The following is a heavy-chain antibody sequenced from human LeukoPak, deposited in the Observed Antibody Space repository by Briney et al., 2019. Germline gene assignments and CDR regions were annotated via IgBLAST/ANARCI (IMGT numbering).Heavy chain of an antibody. V-gene: IGHV5-51*01. D-gene: IGHD2-2*01. CDR2: IYPGDSDT. CDR3: ARLASYCSSTSCYGNWFDP. CDR1: GYSFTSYW. Sequence: GESPKISCKGSGYSFTSYWIGWVRQMPGKGLEWMGIIYPGDSDTRYSPSFQGQVTISADKSISTAYLQWSSLKASDTAMYYCARLASYCSSTSCYGNWFDPWGQGTLVTVSS. J-gene: IGHJ5*02.